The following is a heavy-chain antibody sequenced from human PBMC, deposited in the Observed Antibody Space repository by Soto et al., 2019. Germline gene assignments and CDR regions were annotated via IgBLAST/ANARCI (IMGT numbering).Heavy chain of an antibody. CDR1: GFTFSSYW. D-gene: IGHD2-15*01. Sequence: GGSLRLSCAASGFTFSSYWMSWVRQAPGKGLEWVANIKQDGSEKYYVDSVKGRFTISRDNAKNSLYLQMNSLRAEDTAVYYCAREGVAGSAEYFQHWGQGTLVTVSS. CDR3: AREGVAGSAEYFQH. CDR2: IKQDGSEK. V-gene: IGHV3-7*01. J-gene: IGHJ1*01.